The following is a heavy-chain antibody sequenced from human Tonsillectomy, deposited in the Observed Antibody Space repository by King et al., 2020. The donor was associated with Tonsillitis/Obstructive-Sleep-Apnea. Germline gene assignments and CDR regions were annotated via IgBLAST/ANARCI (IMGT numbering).Heavy chain of an antibody. J-gene: IGHJ4*02. Sequence: VQLVESGGGLVKPGGSLRLSCAASGFSFSDYYMTWIRQAPGKGLEWVSYISSSSSYTNYADSVKGRFTISRDNAKHSLYLQMNSLRAEDTAVYYCARGGIVATYYFDYWGQGXLVTVSS. D-gene: IGHD5-12*01. CDR3: ARGGIVATYYFDY. CDR2: ISSSSSYT. V-gene: IGHV3-11*06. CDR1: GFSFSDYY.